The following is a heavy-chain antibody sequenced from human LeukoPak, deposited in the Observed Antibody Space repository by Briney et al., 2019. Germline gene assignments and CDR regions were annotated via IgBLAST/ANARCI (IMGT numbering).Heavy chain of an antibody. CDR1: GFTVSGNY. J-gene: IGHJ4*02. Sequence: GGSLRLSCAASGFTVSGNYMSWVRQAPGKGLEWVSAISGSGGSTYYADSVKGRFTISRDNSKNTLYLQMNSLRAEDTAVYYCAKVDREMATIRGGFDYWGQGTLVTVSS. V-gene: IGHV3-23*01. CDR3: AKVDREMATIRGGFDY. CDR2: ISGSGGST. D-gene: IGHD5-24*01.